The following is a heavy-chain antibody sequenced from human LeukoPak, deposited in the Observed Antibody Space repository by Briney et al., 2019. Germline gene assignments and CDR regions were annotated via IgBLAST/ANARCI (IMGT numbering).Heavy chain of an antibody. CDR3: AKGWTEFYMDV. J-gene: IGHJ6*03. V-gene: IGHV3-30*02. Sequence: GGSLRLSCAASGFSSSKYGMHWVRQAPGKGLEWVAFIRNDGSNEYYADSVKGRFTISRDNSKNTLYLQMNSLRAEDTAVYYCAKGWTEFYMDVWGKGTTVTISS. CDR1: GFSSSKYG. CDR2: IRNDGSNE. D-gene: IGHD3/OR15-3a*01.